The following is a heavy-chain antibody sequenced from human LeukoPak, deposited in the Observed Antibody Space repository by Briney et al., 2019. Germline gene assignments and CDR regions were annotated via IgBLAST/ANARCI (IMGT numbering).Heavy chain of an antibody. D-gene: IGHD3-22*01. V-gene: IGHV1-2*02. Sequence: GASVKVSCKASGYTFTGYYMHWVRQAPGQGLEWMAWINPNSGGTNYAQKFQGRVTMTRDTSISTAYMELSRLRSDDTAVYYCARGVTMIVVDPDAFDIWGQGTMVTVSS. CDR1: GYTFTGYY. CDR2: INPNSGGT. CDR3: ARGVTMIVVDPDAFDI. J-gene: IGHJ3*02.